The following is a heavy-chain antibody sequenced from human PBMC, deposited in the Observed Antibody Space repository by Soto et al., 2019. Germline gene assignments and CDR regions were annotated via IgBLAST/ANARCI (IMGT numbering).Heavy chain of an antibody. J-gene: IGHJ5*02. CDR3: ARSGSRYNWFDP. CDR2: IIPIFGTA. Sequence: QVQLVQSGAEVKKPGSSVKVSCKASGGTFSSYAISWVRQAPGQGLEWMGGIIPIFGTANYAQKFQGRVXIXAXXSTSTADMELSSLRSEDTAVYYCARSGSRYNWFDPWGQGTLVTVSS. CDR1: GGTFSSYA. D-gene: IGHD3-10*01. V-gene: IGHV1-69*12.